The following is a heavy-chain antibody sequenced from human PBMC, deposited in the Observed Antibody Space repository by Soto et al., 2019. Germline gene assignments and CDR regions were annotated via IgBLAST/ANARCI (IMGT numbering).Heavy chain of an antibody. CDR3: ANLVVAGLTYYFDY. CDR1: GFSLSTSAVG. J-gene: IGHJ4*02. CDR2: IYWDDDK. D-gene: IGHD2-15*01. Sequence: QITLKESGPTLVKPTQTLTLTCTFSGFSLSTSAVGVGWIRQPPGKALEWLAFIYWDDDKRYSPSLKSSITITKDTSKNQLFLAITNLDPIDSVTYYCANLVVAGLTYYFDYWGQETLVTLSS. V-gene: IGHV2-5*02.